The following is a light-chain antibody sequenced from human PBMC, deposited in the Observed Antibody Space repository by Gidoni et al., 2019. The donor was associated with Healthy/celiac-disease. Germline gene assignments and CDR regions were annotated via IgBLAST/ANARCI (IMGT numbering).Light chain of an antibody. Sequence: QSLLTPPPSASVTPGQRVTISCSGSSSNIGSNYVYWYQQLPGTAPKLLIYRNNQRPSGVPDRFSGSKSGTSASLAISGLRSEDEADYYCAAWDDSLSGRVFGGGTKLTVL. V-gene: IGLV1-47*01. CDR1: SSNIGSNY. CDR2: RNN. CDR3: AAWDDSLSGRV. J-gene: IGLJ3*02.